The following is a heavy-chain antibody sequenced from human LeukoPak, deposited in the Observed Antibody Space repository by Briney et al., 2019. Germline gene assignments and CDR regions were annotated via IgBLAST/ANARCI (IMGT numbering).Heavy chain of an antibody. CDR3: ARSVPYGTTWYGRSDC. CDR1: GFPFFSYW. J-gene: IGHJ4*02. V-gene: IGHV3-7*03. Sequence: GGSLRLSCTASGFPFFSYWMTWVRQTPGKGLEWVANIRHDGSTKYYVDSVKGRFTISRDNAMNSLYLQMDSLRVEDTAIYYCARSVPYGTTWYGRSDCWGQGTQVTVSS. D-gene: IGHD6-13*01. CDR2: IRHDGSTK.